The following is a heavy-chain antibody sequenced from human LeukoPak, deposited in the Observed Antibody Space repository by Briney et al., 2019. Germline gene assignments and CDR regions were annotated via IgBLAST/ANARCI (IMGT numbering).Heavy chain of an antibody. D-gene: IGHD6-19*01. CDR1: GFTFSSYA. V-gene: IGHV3-30-3*01. J-gene: IGHJ6*03. CDR2: ISSDGSNK. CDR3: ASAHSSGWYYMDV. Sequence: GGSLRLSCAASGFTFSSYAMHWVRQGPGKGLEWVAVISSDGSNKHYADSVKGRFTISRDNPKNTLYLQMNSLRAEDTAVYYCASAHSSGWYYMDVWAKGPRSPSP.